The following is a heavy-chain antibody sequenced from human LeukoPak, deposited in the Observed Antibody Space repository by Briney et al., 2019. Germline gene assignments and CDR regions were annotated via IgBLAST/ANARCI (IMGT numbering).Heavy chain of an antibody. D-gene: IGHD3-3*01. V-gene: IGHV4-59*01. CDR1: GVSISSYY. J-gene: IGHJ4*02. Sequence: SETLSLTCTVSGVSISSYYWSWIRQPPGKGLEWMGYIYYSGSTNYNPSLKSRVTISVDTSKNQFSLKLSSVTAADTAVYYCPRGYHWSGYYTDYYFDYWGQGTLVTVSS. CDR3: PRGYHWSGYYTDYYFDY. CDR2: IYYSGST.